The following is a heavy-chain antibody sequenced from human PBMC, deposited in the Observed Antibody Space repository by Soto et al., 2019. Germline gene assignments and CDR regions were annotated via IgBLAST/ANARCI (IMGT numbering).Heavy chain of an antibody. CDR3: ARHTGDLQQQPWSSDAFDI. J-gene: IGHJ3*02. CDR1: GYSFTSYW. CDR2: IDPSDSYT. V-gene: IGHV5-10-1*01. D-gene: IGHD6-13*01. Sequence: PGESLKISCKGSGYSFTSYWISWVRQMPGKGLEWMGRIDPSDSYTNYSPSFQGHVTISADKSISTAYLQWSSLKASDTAMYYCARHTGDLQQQPWSSDAFDIWGQGTMVTVSS.